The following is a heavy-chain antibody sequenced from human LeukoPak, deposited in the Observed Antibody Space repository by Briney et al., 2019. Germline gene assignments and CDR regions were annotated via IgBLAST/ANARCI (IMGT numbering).Heavy chain of an antibody. Sequence: PSETLSLTCTVSGGSVSSGSYYWSWIRQPPGKGLEWIGYIYYRGSTNYNPSLKSRVTISVDTSKNQFSLKLSSVTAADTAVYYCARDSGYDSSGYYSTFDYWGQGTLVTVSS. CDR3: ARDSGYDSSGYYSTFDY. D-gene: IGHD3-22*01. V-gene: IGHV4-61*01. CDR2: IYYRGST. J-gene: IGHJ4*02. CDR1: GGSVSSGSYY.